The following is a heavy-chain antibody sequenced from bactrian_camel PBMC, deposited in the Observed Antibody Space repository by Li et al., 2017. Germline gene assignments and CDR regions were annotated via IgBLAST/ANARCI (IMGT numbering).Heavy chain of an antibody. CDR3: VVNGALFKA. D-gene: IGHD2*01. J-gene: IGHJ6*01. CDR1: GDIIATSR. V-gene: IGHV3S53*01. CDR2: IATNGRT. Sequence: QVQLVESGGGSVQAGGSLRLSCAASGDIIATSRMGWFRRAPGKDREGVAAIATNGRTRYADSAKGRFTISRDNAKNTVYLEMSSLRSEDTALYYCVVNGALFKAWGQGTQVTVS.